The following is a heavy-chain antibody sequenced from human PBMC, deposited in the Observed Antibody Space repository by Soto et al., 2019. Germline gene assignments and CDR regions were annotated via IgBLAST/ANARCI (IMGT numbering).Heavy chain of an antibody. Sequence: GASVKVYCKASGGTFSSYAISWVRQAPGQVLEWMGGIIPIFGTANYAQKFQGRVTITADESTSTAYMELSSLRSEDTAVYYCAREAVRSGSYPRAPYYYYGMDVWGQGTTVTVSS. CDR1: GGTFSSYA. D-gene: IGHD3-10*01. J-gene: IGHJ6*02. CDR3: AREAVRSGSYPRAPYYYYGMDV. V-gene: IGHV1-69*01. CDR2: IIPIFGTA.